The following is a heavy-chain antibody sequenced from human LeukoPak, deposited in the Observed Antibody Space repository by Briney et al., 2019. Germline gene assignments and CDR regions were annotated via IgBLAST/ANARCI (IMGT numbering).Heavy chain of an antibody. J-gene: IGHJ3*02. CDR1: GGSISSGSYY. CDR2: IYTSGST. Sequence: SETLSLTCTVSGGSISSGSYYWSWIRQPAGKGLEWNGRIYTSGSTNYNPSLKSRVTISVDTSKNQFSLKLSSVTAADTAVYYCASEPRIVPAAIHAFDIWGQGTMVTVSS. D-gene: IGHD2-2*01. CDR3: ASEPRIVPAAIHAFDI. V-gene: IGHV4-61*02.